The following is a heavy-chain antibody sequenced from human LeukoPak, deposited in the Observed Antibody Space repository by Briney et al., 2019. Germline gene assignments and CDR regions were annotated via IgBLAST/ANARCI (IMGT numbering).Heavy chain of an antibody. J-gene: IGHJ4*02. CDR2: ISAYNGNT. CDR1: GYTFTSYG. D-gene: IGHD2-8*01. Sequence: ASVKVSCKASGYTFTSYGISWVRQAPGQGLEWMGWISAYNGNTNYARKLQGRVTMTTDTSTSTAYMELRSLISDDTAVYYCARGPLGGYCTNGVCYTLSSFDYWGQGTLVTVSS. CDR3: ARGPLGGYCTNGVCYTLSSFDY. V-gene: IGHV1-18*01.